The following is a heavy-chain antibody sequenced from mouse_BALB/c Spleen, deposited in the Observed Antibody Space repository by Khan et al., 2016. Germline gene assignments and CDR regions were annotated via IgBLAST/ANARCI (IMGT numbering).Heavy chain of an antibody. D-gene: IGHD1-1*01. CDR3: ARGRTPSDISVYGGFAY. CDR2: INYDGSN. J-gene: IGHJ3*01. CDR1: GYSITSGYY. V-gene: IGHV3-6*02. Sequence: EVQLQESGPGLVKPSQSLSLTCSVTGYSITSGYYWNWSRQFPGNKLEWMGYINYDGSNNYNPSLKNRISITRDKSKNTFFLNLNHVTTEDTATYDWARGRTPSDISVYGGFAYWGQGTLVTVSA.